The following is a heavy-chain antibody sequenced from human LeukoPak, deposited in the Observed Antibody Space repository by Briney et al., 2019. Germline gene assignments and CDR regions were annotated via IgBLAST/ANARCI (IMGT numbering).Heavy chain of an antibody. CDR2: ISGSSGII. CDR1: GFTFNTYT. J-gene: IGHJ4*02. D-gene: IGHD1-7*01. CDR3: AKDRARGGTTDFDY. Sequence: PGGSLRLSCAASGFTFNTYTMNWVRQAPGKGLEWVSYISGSSGIIDYADSVRGRFTISRDNAKNTLHLQMNSLRAEDTAVYYCAKDRARGGTTDFDYWGQGTLVTVSS. V-gene: IGHV3-48*01.